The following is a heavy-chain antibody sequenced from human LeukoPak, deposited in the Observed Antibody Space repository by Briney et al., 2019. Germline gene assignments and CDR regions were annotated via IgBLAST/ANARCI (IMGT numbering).Heavy chain of an antibody. Sequence: GGSLRLSCAASGFTFSNYAMTWVRQAPGKGLEWVSTISDSGGTTYYADSMKGRFTISRDNSKNTVYLQMNSLRAEDTAVYYCANRPNYSSSSRYYYYYMDVWGKGTTVTVSS. J-gene: IGHJ6*03. V-gene: IGHV3-23*01. CDR2: ISDSGGTT. CDR3: ANRPNYSSSSRYYYYYMDV. CDR1: GFTFSNYA. D-gene: IGHD6-6*01.